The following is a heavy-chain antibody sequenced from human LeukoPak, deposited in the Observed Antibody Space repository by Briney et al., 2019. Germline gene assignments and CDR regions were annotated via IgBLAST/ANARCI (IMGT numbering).Heavy chain of an antibody. D-gene: IGHD1-26*01. V-gene: IGHV4-59*01. CDR2: IYYSGST. CDR1: DDSITMYY. J-gene: IGHJ4*02. Sequence: SSETLSLTCTVSDDSITMYYWTWIRQPPGKGLEWIGYIYYSGSTNYNPSLKSRVTISVDTSKNQFSLKLTSVTAADTAVYYCARGVNSGYFDYCGQGTLVTVSS. CDR3: ARGVNSGYFDY.